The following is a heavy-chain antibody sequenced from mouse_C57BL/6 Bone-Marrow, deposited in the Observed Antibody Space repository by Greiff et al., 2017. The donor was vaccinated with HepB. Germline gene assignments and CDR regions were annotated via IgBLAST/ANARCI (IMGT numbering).Heavy chain of an antibody. Sequence: VRLQQPGAELVKPGASVKLSCKASGYTFTSYWMHWVKQRPGQGLEWIGMIHPNSGSTNYNEKFKSKATLTVDKSSSPAYMQLSSLTSEDSAVYYCARLGLFDYWGRGTTLTVSS. CDR1: GYTFTSYW. J-gene: IGHJ2*01. V-gene: IGHV1-64*01. CDR3: ARLGLFDY. CDR2: IHPNSGST.